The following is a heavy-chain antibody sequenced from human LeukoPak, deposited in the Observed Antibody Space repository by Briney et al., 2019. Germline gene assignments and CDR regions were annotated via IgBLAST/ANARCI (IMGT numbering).Heavy chain of an antibody. D-gene: IGHD2-8*01. CDR1: GFTFSNAW. CDR3: ATDNGGESGFDY. J-gene: IGHJ4*02. CDR2: IKSKSYGATT. V-gene: IGHV3-15*05. Sequence: GGSLRLSCAASGFTFSNAWMSWVRQAPGKGLEWVGRIKSKSYGATTDYAAPVKGRFTISRDDSKNTLYLQMNSLKTEDTAVYYCATDNGGESGFDYWGQGTLVTVSS.